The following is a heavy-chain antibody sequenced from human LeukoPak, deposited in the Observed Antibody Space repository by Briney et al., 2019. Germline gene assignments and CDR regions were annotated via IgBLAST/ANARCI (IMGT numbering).Heavy chain of an antibody. CDR3: ANFGAAAADYYYYGMDV. Sequence: GGSLRLSCAASGSTFSSYAMSWVRQAPGKGLEWVSAISGSGGSTYYADSVKGRFTISRDNSKDTLYLQMNSLRAEDTAVYYCANFGAAAADYYYYGMDVWGQGTTVTVSS. D-gene: IGHD6-13*01. V-gene: IGHV3-23*01. CDR2: ISGSGGST. J-gene: IGHJ6*02. CDR1: GSTFSSYA.